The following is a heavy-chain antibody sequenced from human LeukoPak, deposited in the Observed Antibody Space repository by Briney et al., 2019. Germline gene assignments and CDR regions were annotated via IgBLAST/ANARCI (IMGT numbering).Heavy chain of an antibody. CDR2: ISSSGSYI. V-gene: IGHV3-21*04. Sequence: PGGSLRLSCAAPGFTLMTYNMNWVRQAPGKGLEWVSSISSSGSYIYYADSVRGRFTISRDNARNSLYLQMNSLRAEDTAVYYCAKARGATYGTYYFDYWGQGTLVTVSS. D-gene: IGHD4/OR15-4a*01. CDR3: AKARGATYGTYYFDY. J-gene: IGHJ4*02. CDR1: GFTLMTYN.